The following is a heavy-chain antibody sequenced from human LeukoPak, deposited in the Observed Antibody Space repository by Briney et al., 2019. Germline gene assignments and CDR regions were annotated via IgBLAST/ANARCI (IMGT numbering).Heavy chain of an antibody. CDR2: IKSDGTST. D-gene: IGHD6-13*01. V-gene: IGHV3-74*01. CDR3: AVRYSGSWYLFDY. Sequence: GGSLTLSCAASGFTFSSYWMHWVRHAPGKGLVWVSRIKSDGTSTSYADSVKGRFTVSRDIAKNTLFLQMNSLGAEDTAVYYCAVRYSGSWYLFDYGGQRTLVTVSS. CDR1: GFTFSSYW. J-gene: IGHJ4*02.